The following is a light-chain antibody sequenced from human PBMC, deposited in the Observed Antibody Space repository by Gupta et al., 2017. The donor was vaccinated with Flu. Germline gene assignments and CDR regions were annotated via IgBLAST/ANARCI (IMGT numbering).Light chain of an antibody. CDR1: SSNIGAGYD. Sequence: QSVLTQPPSVSAAPRQRVTISCTGSSSNIGAGYDVHWYQQLPGTAPKLLIYGNSNRPSGVPDRFSGSKSGTSASLATTGLQAEDEADYYCQSYDSSLSGWVFGGGTKLTVL. CDR3: QSYDSSLSGWV. J-gene: IGLJ3*02. CDR2: GNS. V-gene: IGLV1-40*01.